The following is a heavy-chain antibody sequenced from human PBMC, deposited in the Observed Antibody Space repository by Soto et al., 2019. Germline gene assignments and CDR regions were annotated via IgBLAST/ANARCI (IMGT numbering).Heavy chain of an antibody. CDR1: GGTFSSYA. Sequence: SVKVSCKASGGTFSSYAISWVRQAPGQGLEWMGGIIPIFGTANYAQKFQGRVTITADESTSTAYMELSSLRSEDTAVYYCARRSSSPKPYDYYYGMDVWGQGTTVTVSS. V-gene: IGHV1-69*13. J-gene: IGHJ6*02. CDR2: IIPIFGTA. D-gene: IGHD6-13*01. CDR3: ARRSSSPKPYDYYYGMDV.